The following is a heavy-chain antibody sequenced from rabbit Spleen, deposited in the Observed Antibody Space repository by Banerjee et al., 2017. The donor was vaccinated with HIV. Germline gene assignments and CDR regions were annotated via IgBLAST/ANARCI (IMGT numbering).Heavy chain of an antibody. CDR2: IAGSSSGFT. CDR3: ARDTGSSFSSYGMDL. D-gene: IGHD8-1*01. CDR1: GFDLNNYYY. J-gene: IGHJ6*01. Sequence: QSLEESGGGLVQPEGSLTLTCKASGFDLNNYYYICWVRQAPGKGLEWISCIAGSSSGFTYSATWAKGRFTISKTSSTTVTLQMTSLTAADTATYFCARDTGSSFSSYGMDLWGPGTLVTVS. V-gene: IGHV1S40*01.